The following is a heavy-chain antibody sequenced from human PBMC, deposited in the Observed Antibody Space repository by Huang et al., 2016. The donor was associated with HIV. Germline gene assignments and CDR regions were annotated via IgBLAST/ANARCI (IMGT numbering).Heavy chain of an antibody. CDR2: IYYSGNN. CDR1: GGSISSSY. J-gene: IGHJ3*02. Sequence: QVQLQESGPGLVKPSETLSLTCTVSGGSISSSYWSWIRQPPGKGLECIGYIYYSGNNNYNPSLNRRVTISGDTSKNQFCLKLRYVTAADTAVYYCARGPSPWLQEAFDIWGQGTMVTVSS. D-gene: IGHD5-12*01. CDR3: ARGPSPWLQEAFDI. V-gene: IGHV4-59*01.